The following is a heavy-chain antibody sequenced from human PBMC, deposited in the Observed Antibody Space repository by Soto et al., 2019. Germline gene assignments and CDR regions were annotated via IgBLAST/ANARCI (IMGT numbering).Heavy chain of an antibody. CDR1: GVSVTSYT. J-gene: IGHJ4*02. CDR2: VFSSVSA. Sequence: SETLSLTCIVSGVSVTSYTWSWVRQPANKGLEWIGRVFSSVSATYNPSLKSRVSVSMDTAENRISLKLDSVTAADAGVYFCARDGMTTGDTWGPGTLVTVSS. CDR3: ARDGMTTGDT. V-gene: IGHV4-4*07. D-gene: IGHD2-21*02.